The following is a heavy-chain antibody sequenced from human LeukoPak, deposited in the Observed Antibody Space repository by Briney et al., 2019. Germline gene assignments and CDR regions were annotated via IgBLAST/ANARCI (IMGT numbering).Heavy chain of an antibody. D-gene: IGHD6-13*01. Sequence: GGSLRLSCAASGFTFRSSAMSWVRQAPGKGPVWVSRIKSDGSSTRFADSVQGRFTISRDNGKNTLYLQMNSLRAEDTAVYYCARGGDSSNWYPGYFEYWGQGALVTVSS. CDR3: ARGGDSSNWYPGYFEY. V-gene: IGHV3-74*01. CDR2: IKSDGSST. J-gene: IGHJ4*02. CDR1: GFTFRSSA.